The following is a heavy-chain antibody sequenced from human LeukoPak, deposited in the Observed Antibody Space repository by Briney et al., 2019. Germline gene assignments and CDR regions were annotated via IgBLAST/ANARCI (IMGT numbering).Heavy chain of an antibody. D-gene: IGHD6-19*01. CDR2: MNPNSGNT. CDR3: ARAHSSGWFRRYYYYGMDV. V-gene: IGHV1-8*01. Sequence: ASVKVSCKASGYTFTSYDINWVRQATGQGLEWMGWMNPNSGNTGYAQKFQGRVTMTRNTSISTAHMELSSLRSEDTAVYYCARAHSSGWFRRYYYYGMDVWGQGTTVTVSS. CDR1: GYTFTSYD. J-gene: IGHJ6*02.